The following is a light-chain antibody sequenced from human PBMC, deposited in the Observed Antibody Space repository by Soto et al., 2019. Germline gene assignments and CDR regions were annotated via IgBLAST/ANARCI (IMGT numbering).Light chain of an antibody. V-gene: IGKV1-5*03. Sequence: DIQMTQSPCTLSASVGDRVTITCRASQSISSWLAWYQQKPGKAPKLLIYKASSLESGVPSRFSGSGSGTEFTLTISSLQPDDFATYYCQQSRTFGQGTKVDI. CDR1: QSISSW. CDR2: KAS. CDR3: QQSRT. J-gene: IGKJ1*01.